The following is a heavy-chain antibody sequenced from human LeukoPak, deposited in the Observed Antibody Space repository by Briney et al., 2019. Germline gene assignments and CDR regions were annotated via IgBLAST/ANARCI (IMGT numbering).Heavy chain of an antibody. Sequence: GGTLRLSCAASVFTFSSYGMSCVRQAPGKGLECVSAISGSGGITYYTDSVKGRFTISRDNSKNTLYLQMNSLRAEESALYYCAKDAATVTRPYYYYYMDVWGKGNTVTVFS. CDR1: VFTFSSYG. CDR3: AKDAATVTRPYYYYYMDV. J-gene: IGHJ6*03. V-gene: IGHV3-23*01. D-gene: IGHD4-17*01. CDR2: ISGSGGIT.